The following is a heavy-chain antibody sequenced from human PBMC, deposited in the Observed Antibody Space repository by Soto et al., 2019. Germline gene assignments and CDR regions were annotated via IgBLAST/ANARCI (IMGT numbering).Heavy chain of an antibody. D-gene: IGHD3-22*01. V-gene: IGHV1-18*01. Sequence: QVQLVQSGAEVKKPGASVKVSCKASGYTFTSYGISWVRQAPGQGLEWMGWISAYNGNTNYAQKLQGRVTMTTDTSTSTAYMELRSLRSDDTAVYYCARDPHLLNYYDSSGYFDYWGQGTLVTVSS. J-gene: IGHJ4*02. CDR2: ISAYNGNT. CDR1: GYTFTSYG. CDR3: ARDPHLLNYYDSSGYFDY.